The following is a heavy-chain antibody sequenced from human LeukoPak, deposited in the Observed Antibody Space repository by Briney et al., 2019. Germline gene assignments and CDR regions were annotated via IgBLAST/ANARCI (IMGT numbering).Heavy chain of an antibody. V-gene: IGHV4-34*01. J-gene: IGHJ4*02. Sequence: SETLSLTCAVYGGSFSGYYWSWIRQPPGKGLEWIGEINNSGRTNYNPSLKRRATTSVKTTKKKLSLKLSFITAAHTAEYYVARGRGLCSGGSCHKRYRDYWGQGTLVTVSS. CDR1: GGSFSGYY. CDR2: INNSGRT. D-gene: IGHD2-15*01. CDR3: ARGRGLCSGGSCHKRYRDY.